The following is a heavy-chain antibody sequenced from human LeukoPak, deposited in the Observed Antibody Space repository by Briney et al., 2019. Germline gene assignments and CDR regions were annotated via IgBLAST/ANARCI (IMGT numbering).Heavy chain of an antibody. D-gene: IGHD1-1*01. CDR2: ISSSSSYI. Sequence: GGSLRLSCAASGFTFSSYAMHWVRQAPGKGLEWVSSISSSSSYIYYADSVKGRFTISRDNAKNSLYLQMNSLRAEDTAVYYCARDRGTVFDYWGQGTLVTVSS. J-gene: IGHJ4*02. CDR1: GFTFSSYA. CDR3: ARDRGTVFDY. V-gene: IGHV3-21*01.